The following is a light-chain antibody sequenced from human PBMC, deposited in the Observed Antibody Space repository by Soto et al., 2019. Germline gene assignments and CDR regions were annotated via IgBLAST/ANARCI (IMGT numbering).Light chain of an antibody. Sequence: QSVLTQPASVSGSPGQSITISCTGTSSDVGGYNSVSWYQQHPGKAPKLMIYEVSNRPSGVSNRFSGSKSGNKASLTISGLQTEDEDDYYCTSYRNRTTFEYVLGNGTKVTV. CDR3: TSYRNRTTFEYV. J-gene: IGLJ1*01. CDR1: SSDVGGYNS. CDR2: EVS. V-gene: IGLV2-14*01.